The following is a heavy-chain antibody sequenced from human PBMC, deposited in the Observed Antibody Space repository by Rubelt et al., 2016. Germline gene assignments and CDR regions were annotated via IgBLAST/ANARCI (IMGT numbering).Heavy chain of an antibody. J-gene: IGHJ4*02. V-gene: IGHV1-69*10. CDR2: IIPILGIA. CDR1: GYTFTSYG. D-gene: IGHD6-13*01. CDR3: ARRQQLGPFDY. Sequence: QVQLVQSGAEVKEPGASVKVSCKASGYTFTSYGISWVRQAPGQGLEWMGWIIPILGIANYAQKFQGRVTITADKSTSTAYMELSSLRSEDTAVYYCARRQQLGPFDYWGQGTLVTVSS.